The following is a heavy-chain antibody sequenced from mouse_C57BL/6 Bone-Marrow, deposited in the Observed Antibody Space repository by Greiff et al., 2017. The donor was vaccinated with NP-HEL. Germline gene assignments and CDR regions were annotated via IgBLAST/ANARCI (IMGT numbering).Heavy chain of an antibody. CDR1: GIDFSRYW. J-gene: IGHJ4*01. Sequence: EVKLLESGGGLVQPGGSLKLSCAASGIDFSRYWMSWVRRAPGKGLEWIGEINPDSSTINYAPSLKDKFIISRDNAKNTLYLQMSKVRSEDTALYYCARPGKYGNYVVRYAMDYWGQGTSVTVSS. CDR3: ARPGKYGNYVVRYAMDY. D-gene: IGHD2-10*02. CDR2: INPDSSTI. V-gene: IGHV4-1*01.